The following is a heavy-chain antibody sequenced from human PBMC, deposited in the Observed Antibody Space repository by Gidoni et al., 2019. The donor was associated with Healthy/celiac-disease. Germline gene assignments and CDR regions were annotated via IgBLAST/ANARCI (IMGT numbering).Heavy chain of an antibody. CDR3: ARGRQWLDY. J-gene: IGHJ4*02. Sequence: QVQLQESGPGLVQPSQTLSLTCPVSGGSISSGSYYWSWIRQPAGKGLEWIGRIYTSGSTNYNPSLKSRVTISVDTSKNQFSLKLSSVTAADTAVYYCARGRQWLDYWGQGTLVTVSS. V-gene: IGHV4-61*02. CDR2: IYTSGST. D-gene: IGHD6-19*01. CDR1: GGSISSGSYY.